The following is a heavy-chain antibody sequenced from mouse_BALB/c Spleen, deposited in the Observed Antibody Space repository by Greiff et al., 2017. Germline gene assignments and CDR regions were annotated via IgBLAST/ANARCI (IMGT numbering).Heavy chain of an antibody. CDR2: INPGSGGT. V-gene: IGHV1-54*01. J-gene: IGHJ4*01. CDR1: GYAFTNYL. CDR3: ARRTTVGYAMDY. D-gene: IGHD1-1*01. Sequence: QVQLQQSGAELVRPGTSVRVSCKASGYAFTNYLIEWVKQRPGQGLEWIGVINPGSGGTNYNEKFKGKATLTADKSSSTAYMQLSSLTSDDSAVYFCARRTTVGYAMDYWGQGTSVTVSA.